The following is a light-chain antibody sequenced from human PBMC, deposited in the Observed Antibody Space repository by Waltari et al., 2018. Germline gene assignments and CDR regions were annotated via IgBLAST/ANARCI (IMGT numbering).Light chain of an antibody. V-gene: IGKV3-11*01. CDR1: QSISSY. Sequence: ELVLAQSPATLSFSPGESATLSCRASQSISSYLAWYQQKPGQAPRLLIYDASNRATGMPARFSGSGSGTDFTLTISSLEAEDFAVYYCQQRSNWPLSFGGGTTVEIK. CDR2: DAS. J-gene: IGKJ4*01. CDR3: QQRSNWPLS.